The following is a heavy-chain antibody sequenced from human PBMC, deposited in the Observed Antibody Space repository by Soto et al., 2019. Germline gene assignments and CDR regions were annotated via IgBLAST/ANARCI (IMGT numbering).Heavy chain of an antibody. V-gene: IGHV4-39*01. Sequence: SETLSLTGIVSVASISSRSSYWGWILQPPGKGLEWVGTFYSGSTYNNPSLKSRVTISVDTSKNQFSLKLSSVAAEDTAIYYCATTRGIAVGGSFDHWGQGTLVTVSS. J-gene: IGHJ5*02. CDR2: FYSGST. D-gene: IGHD6-13*01. CDR1: VASISSRSSY. CDR3: ATTRGIAVGGSFDH.